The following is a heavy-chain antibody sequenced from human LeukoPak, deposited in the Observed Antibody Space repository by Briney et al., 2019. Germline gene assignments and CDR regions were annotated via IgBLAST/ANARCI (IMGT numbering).Heavy chain of an antibody. CDR2: ISGSGGST. CDR3: AKAAVLYYYDSSGSLDY. Sequence: GGSLRLSCAASGFTFSSYAMSWVRQAPGKGLEWVSAISGSGGSTYYADSVKGRFTISRDNSKNTLYLQMNSLRAEDTAVYYCAKAAVLYYYDSSGSLDYWGQGTLVTVSS. J-gene: IGHJ4*02. D-gene: IGHD3-22*01. V-gene: IGHV3-23*01. CDR1: GFTFSSYA.